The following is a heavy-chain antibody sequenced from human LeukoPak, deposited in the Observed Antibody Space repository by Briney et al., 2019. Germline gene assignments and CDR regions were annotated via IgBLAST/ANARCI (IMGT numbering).Heavy chain of an antibody. CDR2: ISSSSSTI. D-gene: IGHD3-22*01. V-gene: IGHV3-48*01. Sequence: GGSLRLSCAASGFTFSSDSMNWVRQAPGKGLEWVSYISSSSSTIYYADSVKGRFTISRDNAKNSLYLQMNSLRAEDTAVYYCARDPKYYYDSPWGQGTLVTVSS. CDR3: ARDPKYYYDSP. CDR1: GFTFSSDS. J-gene: IGHJ5*02.